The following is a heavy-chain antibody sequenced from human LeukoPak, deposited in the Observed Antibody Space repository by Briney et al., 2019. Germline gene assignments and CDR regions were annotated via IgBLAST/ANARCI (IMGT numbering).Heavy chain of an antibody. V-gene: IGHV4-39*01. D-gene: IGHD3-10*01. CDR2: IYYSGST. Sequence: PSETLSLTCTVSGGSLSSNSYYWGWIRQPPGKGLEWIGRIYYSGSTYYNPSLKSRVTISVDTPKNQFSLKLSSVTAGDTAMYYCARQAPTYYYGWGSYVLVYWGQGTLVTVSS. CDR3: ARQAPTYYYGWGSYVLVY. CDR1: GGSLSSNSYY. J-gene: IGHJ4*02.